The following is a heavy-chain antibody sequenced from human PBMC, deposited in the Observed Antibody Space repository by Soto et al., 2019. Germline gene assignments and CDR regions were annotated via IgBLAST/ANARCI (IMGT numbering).Heavy chain of an antibody. CDR2: ITSKAYGATT. Sequence: PGGSLRLSCTASGFTFGDYAMSWFRQAPGKGLEWVGFITSKAYGATTEYAASVKGRFTISRDDSKSIAYLQMNSLKTEDTAVYYCSRDKRGCSGGSCYSFDYWGQGTLVTVSS. CDR3: SRDKRGCSGGSCYSFDY. V-gene: IGHV3-49*03. J-gene: IGHJ4*02. CDR1: GFTFGDYA. D-gene: IGHD2-15*01.